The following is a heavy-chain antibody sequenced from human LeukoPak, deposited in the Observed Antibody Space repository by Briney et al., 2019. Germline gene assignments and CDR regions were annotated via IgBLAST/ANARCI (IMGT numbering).Heavy chain of an antibody. D-gene: IGHD4-17*01. CDR2: ISGSGGST. Sequence: GGSLRLSCAASGFTFSSYGMSWVRQAPGKGLEWVSAISGSGGSTYYADSVKGRFTISIDNSKNTLYLQMNSLRVEDTAVYYCAKLSPPYGDYVYPGYWGQGTLVTVSS. CDR3: AKLSPPYGDYVYPGY. J-gene: IGHJ4*02. V-gene: IGHV3-23*01. CDR1: GFTFSSYG.